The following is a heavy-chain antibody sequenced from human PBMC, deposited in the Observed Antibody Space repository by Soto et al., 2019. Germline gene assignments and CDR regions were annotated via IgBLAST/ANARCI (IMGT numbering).Heavy chain of an antibody. V-gene: IGHV1-69*12. D-gene: IGHD3-3*01. CDR1: GGTFSSYA. CDR2: IIPIFGTA. Sequence: QVQLVQSGAEVKKPGSSVKVSCKASGGTFSSYAISWVRQAPGQGLEWMGGIIPIFGTANYAQKFQGRVTITADESTSTAYMELSSLRSEDTAVYYCARRSVEGFLEWLGNPYFDYWGQGTLVTVSS. J-gene: IGHJ4*02. CDR3: ARRSVEGFLEWLGNPYFDY.